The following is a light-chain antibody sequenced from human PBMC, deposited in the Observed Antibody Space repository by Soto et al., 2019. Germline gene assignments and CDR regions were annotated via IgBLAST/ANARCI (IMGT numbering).Light chain of an antibody. V-gene: IGKV2-30*02. CDR2: YVS. Sequence: DVVMTQSPLSLPVTLGQPASISCRSGQSLVHSDGNTYLSWFQQRPGQSRGRLSYYVSNRDSGVTDRFSGSGSGTDFTLKISRVEAEDVGVYYCMQGTHWQLTFGQGTKLEIK. CDR1: QSLVHSDGNTY. CDR3: MQGTHWQLT. J-gene: IGKJ2*01.